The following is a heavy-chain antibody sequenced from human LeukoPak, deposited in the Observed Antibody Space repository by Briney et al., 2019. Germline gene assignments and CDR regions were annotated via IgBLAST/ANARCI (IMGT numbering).Heavy chain of an antibody. D-gene: IGHD2-2*01. V-gene: IGHV3-53*01. CDR2: IYSGGST. CDR1: GFTVSRYY. CDR3: AKDPCSSTSCYNDY. Sequence: PGGSLRLSCAASGFTVSRYYMSWVRQAPGKGLEWVSVIYSGGSTYYADSVKGRFTISRDNSKNTLYLQMNSLRAEDTAVYYCAKDPCSSTSCYNDYWGQGTLVTVSS. J-gene: IGHJ4*02.